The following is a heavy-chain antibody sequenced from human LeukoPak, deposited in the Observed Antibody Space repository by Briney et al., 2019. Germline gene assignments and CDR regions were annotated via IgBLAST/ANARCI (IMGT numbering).Heavy chain of an antibody. CDR1: GGSISSYY. Sequence: SETLSLTCTVSGGSISSYYWSWIRQPPGKGLEWIGYIYYSGSTNYNPSLKSRVTISVGTSKNQFSLKLSSVTAEDTAVYYCAKKSATYGDYATQDYWGQGTLVTVSS. CDR2: IYYSGST. D-gene: IGHD4-17*01. V-gene: IGHV4-59*01. CDR3: AKKSATYGDYATQDY. J-gene: IGHJ4*02.